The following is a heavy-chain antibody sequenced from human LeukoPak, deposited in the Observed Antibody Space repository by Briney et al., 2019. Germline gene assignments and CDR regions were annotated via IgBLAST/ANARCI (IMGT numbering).Heavy chain of an antibody. D-gene: IGHD6-19*01. J-gene: IGHJ4*02. CDR2: FDRGSLDT. CDR3: ARAESGQWYIDY. CDR1: GFTLSDYP. V-gene: IGHV3-23*01. Sequence: GGSLRLSCAASGFTLSDYPMTWVRQAPGKGLQWVSLFDRGSLDTYYADSVKGRFTISRDNSKNTLYLQMNSLRAEDTAVYYCARAESGQWYIDYWGQGTLVTASS.